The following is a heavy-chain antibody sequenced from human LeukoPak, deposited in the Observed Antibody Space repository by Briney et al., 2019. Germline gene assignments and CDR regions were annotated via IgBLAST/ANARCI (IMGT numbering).Heavy chain of an antibody. D-gene: IGHD3-22*01. CDR1: GGSISSYY. Sequence: PSETLSLTCTVSGGSISSYYWSWIRQPPGKGLEWIGYIYYSRSTNYNPSLKSRVTISVDTSKNQFSLKLSSVTAADTAVYYCASHGTNDSSELLYWGQGTLVTVSS. CDR2: IYYSRST. CDR3: ASHGTNDSSELLY. J-gene: IGHJ4*02. V-gene: IGHV4-59*01.